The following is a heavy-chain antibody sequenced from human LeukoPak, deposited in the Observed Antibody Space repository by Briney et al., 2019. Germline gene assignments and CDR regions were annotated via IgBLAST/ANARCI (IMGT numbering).Heavy chain of an antibody. CDR2: LSPDGGTI. CDR1: GFTFSSYW. Sequence: PGGSLRLSCVVSGFTFSSYWMHWVRQAPGKGLVWVSRLSPDGGTIDYSDSVRGRFTISRDNAKDTLYLQTNSLRVNDTAVYYCATAGQWRFDSWGLGTLVTVSS. J-gene: IGHJ4*02. CDR3: ATAGQWRFDS. D-gene: IGHD6-19*01. V-gene: IGHV3-74*01.